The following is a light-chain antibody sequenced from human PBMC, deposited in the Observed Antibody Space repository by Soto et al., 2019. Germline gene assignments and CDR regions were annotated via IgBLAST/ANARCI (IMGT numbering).Light chain of an antibody. J-gene: IGKJ1*01. CDR3: QQYGSSPLT. Sequence: EIVLTQSPGTLSLSPGERATLSCRASQSVSSSYLAWYQQKPGQAPRLLIYGASSRATGIPDRFSGSGSGSDFTLTISRLEPEDFAVYYCQQYGSSPLTFSQGTKVEIK. CDR1: QSVSSSY. CDR2: GAS. V-gene: IGKV3-20*01.